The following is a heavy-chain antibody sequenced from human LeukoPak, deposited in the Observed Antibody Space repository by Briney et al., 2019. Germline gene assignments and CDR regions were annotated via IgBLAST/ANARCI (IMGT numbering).Heavy chain of an antibody. Sequence: GGSLRLSCVASGFNFSVYAMSWVRQAPGKGLEWVSGIGYTGDSTFYADSVKGRFTVSRDSSKNTLFLHMNSLRAEDTALYYCAKSPTVDAAFDIWGQGTMVTVSS. J-gene: IGHJ3*02. CDR1: GFNFSVYA. V-gene: IGHV3-23*01. CDR3: AKSPTVDAAFDI. D-gene: IGHD4-23*01. CDR2: IGYTGDST.